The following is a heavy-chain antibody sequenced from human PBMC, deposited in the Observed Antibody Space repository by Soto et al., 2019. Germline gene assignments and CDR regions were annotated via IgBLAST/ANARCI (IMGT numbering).Heavy chain of an antibody. CDR1: GFTFSDYA. Sequence: EVQLLESGGGLVQPGGSLRLSCAASGFTFSDYAMIWVRQTPGKRLEWVSVISDSGGSTRYADSVKGRFTISRDNSKKTVLLQMTSLRVEDTAVYYCAKLRGAAAGTGDYWGQGTLVTVSS. D-gene: IGHD6-19*01. V-gene: IGHV3-23*01. J-gene: IGHJ4*02. CDR3: AKLRGAAAGTGDY. CDR2: ISDSGGST.